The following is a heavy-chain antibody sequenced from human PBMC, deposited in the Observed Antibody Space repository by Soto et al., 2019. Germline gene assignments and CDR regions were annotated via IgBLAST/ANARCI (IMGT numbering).Heavy chain of an antibody. CDR2: ISWNSVSI. CDR3: AKQPVFGSAGIYYGMYV. D-gene: IGHD1-26*01. CDR1: GFTFDDYA. Sequence: GGSLRLSCAASGFTFDDYAMHWVRKAPGKGLEWVSGISWNSVSIGYADSVKGTLTSPRDNAKKSLYPQIKSLRAEDTALYSVAKQPVFGSAGIYYGMYVWGQGTTVSVSS. V-gene: IGHV3-9*01. J-gene: IGHJ6*02.